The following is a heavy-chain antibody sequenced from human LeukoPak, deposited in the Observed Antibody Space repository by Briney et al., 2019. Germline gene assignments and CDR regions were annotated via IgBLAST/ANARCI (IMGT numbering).Heavy chain of an antibody. CDR1: GGSFSGYY. Sequence: PSETLSLTCAVYGGSFSGYYWSWIRQPPGKGLEWIGEINHSGSTNYNPSLKSRVTISLDTSKNQFSLKLSSVTAADTAVCYCARAARPGGFDPWGQGTLVTVSS. CDR3: ARAARPGGFDP. CDR2: INHSGST. J-gene: IGHJ5*02. V-gene: IGHV4-34*01.